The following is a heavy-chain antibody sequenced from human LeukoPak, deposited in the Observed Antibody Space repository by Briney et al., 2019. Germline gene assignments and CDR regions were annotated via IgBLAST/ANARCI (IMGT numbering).Heavy chain of an antibody. J-gene: IGHJ3*02. CDR2: ISGSGGST. CDR1: GFPFSSYA. Sequence: GGSLRLSCAASGFPFSSYAMSWVRQAPGKGLEWVSAISGSGGSTYYADSVKGRFTISRDNSKNTLYLQMNSLRAEDTAVYYCASNIVVVVAAPQVKAFDIWGQGTMVTVSS. D-gene: IGHD2-15*01. V-gene: IGHV3-23*01. CDR3: ASNIVVVVAAPQVKAFDI.